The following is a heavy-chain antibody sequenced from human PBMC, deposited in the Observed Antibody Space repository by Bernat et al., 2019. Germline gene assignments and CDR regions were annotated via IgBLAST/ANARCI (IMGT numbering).Heavy chain of an antibody. D-gene: IGHD2-2*01. Sequence: QVQLVQSGAEVKKPGASVKVSRKASGYTFTSYYMHWVRQAPGQGLEWMGIINPSGGSTSYAQKFQGRVTMTRDTSTSTVYMELSSLRSEDTAVYYCARSLNTIVVVPAAIDYWGQGTLVTVSS. V-gene: IGHV1-46*01. J-gene: IGHJ4*02. CDR1: GYTFTSYY. CDR2: INPSGGST. CDR3: ARSLNTIVVVPAAIDY.